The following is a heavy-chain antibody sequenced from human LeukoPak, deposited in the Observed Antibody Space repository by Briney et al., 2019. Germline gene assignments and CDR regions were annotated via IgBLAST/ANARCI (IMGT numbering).Heavy chain of an antibody. CDR3: ARDRYDSSGYDTYNFDY. CDR2: ISSTSSYI. J-gene: IGHJ4*02. D-gene: IGHD3-22*01. Sequence: GGSLRLSCAASGFTFSSYSINWVRQAPGRGLEWVSSISSTSSYIYYADSVKGRFTISRDNAKNSLYLQMNSLRVEDTAVYYCARDRYDSSGYDTYNFDYWGQGTLVTVRS. V-gene: IGHV3-21*01. CDR1: GFTFSSYS.